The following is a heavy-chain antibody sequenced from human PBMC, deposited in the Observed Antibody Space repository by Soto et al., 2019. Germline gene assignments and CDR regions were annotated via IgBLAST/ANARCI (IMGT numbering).Heavy chain of an antibody. CDR2: IIPILGIA. J-gene: IGHJ4*02. V-gene: IGHV1-69*02. CDR1: GGTFSSYT. D-gene: IGHD3-9*01. CDR3: ATGPMTGDFDWLLLFDY. Sequence: ASVKVSCKASGGTFSSYTISWVRQAPGQGLEWMGRIIPILGIANYAQKFQGRVTITADKSTSTAYMELSSLRSEDTAVYYCATGPMTGDFDWLLLFDYWGQGTLVTVPS.